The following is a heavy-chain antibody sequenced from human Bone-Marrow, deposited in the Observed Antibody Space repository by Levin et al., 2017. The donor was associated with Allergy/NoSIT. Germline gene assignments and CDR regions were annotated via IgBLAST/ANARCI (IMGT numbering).Heavy chain of an antibody. CDR1: GFTFSSYW. J-gene: IGHJ4*02. CDR3: ATSCGSSTSCYF. CDR2: IKQDGSAK. Sequence: GGSLRLSCAASGFTFSSYWMSWVRQAPGRGLEWVANIKQDGSAKYYVDSVKGRFTISRDNAKNSLYLQVNSLRAEDTAVYYCATSCGSSTSCYFWGQGTLVTVSS. D-gene: IGHD2-2*01. V-gene: IGHV3-7*01.